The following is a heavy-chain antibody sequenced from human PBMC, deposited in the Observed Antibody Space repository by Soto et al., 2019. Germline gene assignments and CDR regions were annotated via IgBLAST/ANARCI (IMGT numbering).Heavy chain of an antibody. CDR3: AKDRGYTYGRGFDY. D-gene: IGHD5-18*01. CDR2: ISYDGSNK. J-gene: IGHJ4*02. V-gene: IGHV3-30*18. CDR1: GFTFSSFG. Sequence: PGGSLRLSCAASGFTFSSFGMHWLRQAPGKGLEWVAVISYDGSNKYYADSVKGRFTISRDNSKNTLYLQMNSLRAEDTAIYYCAKDRGYTYGRGFDYWGQGTLVTVSS.